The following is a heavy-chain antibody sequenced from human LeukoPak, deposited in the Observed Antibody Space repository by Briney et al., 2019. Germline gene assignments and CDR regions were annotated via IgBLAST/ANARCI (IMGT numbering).Heavy chain of an antibody. V-gene: IGHV1-69*05. J-gene: IGHJ4*02. D-gene: IGHD4-23*01. Sequence: SVKVSCKASGGTFSSYAISWVRQAPGQGLEWMGGIIPIFGTANYAQKFQGRVTITTDESASTAYMELSSLRSEDTAVYYCASNYGGNSDYWGQGTLVTVSS. CDR3: ASNYGGNSDY. CDR1: GGTFSSYA. CDR2: IIPIFGTA.